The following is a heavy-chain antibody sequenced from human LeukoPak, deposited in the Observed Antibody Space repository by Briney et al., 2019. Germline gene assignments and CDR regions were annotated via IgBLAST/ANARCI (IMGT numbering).Heavy chain of an antibody. CDR1: GGSISSYC. D-gene: IGHD3-22*01. CDR3: ARAGDYYDSSGYILFDY. CDR2: IYYSGST. Sequence: SETLSLTCTVSGGSISSYCWSWIRQPPGKGLEWIGYIYYSGSTNYNPSLKSRVTISVDTSKNQFSLKLNSVTAADTAVYYCARAGDYYDSSGYILFDYWGQGTLVTVSS. J-gene: IGHJ4*02. V-gene: IGHV4-59*01.